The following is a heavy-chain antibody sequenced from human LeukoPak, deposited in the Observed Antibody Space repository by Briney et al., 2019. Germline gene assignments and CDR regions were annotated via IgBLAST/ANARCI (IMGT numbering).Heavy chain of an antibody. CDR2: IYPGDSDT. V-gene: IGHV5-51*01. J-gene: IGHJ4*02. CDR3: ARHAPMVRGVIRSFGY. Sequence: GESLKICCKGSGYSFTSYWIGWVRQMPGKGLEWMGIIYPGDSDTRYSPSFQGQVTISADKSISTAYLQWSSLKASDTAMYYCARHAPMVRGVIRSFGYWGQGTLVTVSS. CDR1: GYSFTSYW. D-gene: IGHD3-10*01.